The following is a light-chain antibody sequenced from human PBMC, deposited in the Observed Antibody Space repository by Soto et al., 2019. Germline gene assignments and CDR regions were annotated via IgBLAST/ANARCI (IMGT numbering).Light chain of an antibody. J-gene: IGKJ2*01. V-gene: IGKV1-39*01. Sequence: DIQMTQSPSSLPASVGDRVTLTCRASQSISTYLNWYQQKPGKAPKLLIYAASSLQSGVPSRLSGSGSGTDFTLTISSLQPEDFATYYCQQSYTIPYTFAQGTKLEIK. CDR1: QSISTY. CDR3: QQSYTIPYT. CDR2: AAS.